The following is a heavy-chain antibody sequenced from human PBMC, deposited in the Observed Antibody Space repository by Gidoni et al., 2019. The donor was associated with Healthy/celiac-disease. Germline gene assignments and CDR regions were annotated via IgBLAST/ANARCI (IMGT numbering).Heavy chain of an antibody. CDR1: GGTFSSYA. D-gene: IGHD3-22*01. V-gene: IGHV1-69*04. CDR3: ARAYYYDSSGTKELVWFDP. Sequence: QVQLVQSGAEVKKPGSSVKVSCKASGGTFSSYAISWVRQAPGQGLEWMGRIIPILGIANYAQKFQGRVTITADKSTSTAYMELSSLRSEDTAVYYCARAYYYDSSGTKELVWFDPWGQGTLVTVSS. CDR2: IIPILGIA. J-gene: IGHJ5*02.